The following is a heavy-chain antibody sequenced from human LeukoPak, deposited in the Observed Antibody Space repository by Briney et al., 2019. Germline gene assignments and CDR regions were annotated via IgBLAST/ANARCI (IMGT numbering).Heavy chain of an antibody. D-gene: IGHD3-10*01. CDR1: GFTFSSYS. Sequence: GGSLRLSCAASGFTFSSYSINWVRQAPGKGLEWVSSISSTGSYIYYADSVKGRFTISRDNSKNTLYLQMNSLRAEDTAVYYCASNSDNYYYYYMDVWGKGTTVTVSS. V-gene: IGHV3-21*01. J-gene: IGHJ6*03. CDR2: ISSTGSYI. CDR3: ASNSDNYYYYYMDV.